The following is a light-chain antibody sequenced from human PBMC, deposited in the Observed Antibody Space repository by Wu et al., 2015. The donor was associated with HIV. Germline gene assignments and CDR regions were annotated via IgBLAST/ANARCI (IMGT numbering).Light chain of an antibody. CDR3: QQYESSIT. CDR2: GVS. J-gene: IGKJ5*01. Sequence: EIVLTQSPGTLSLSPGERATLSCRASQSVSSTYLAWYQQKPGQAPRLLIYGVSSRATGIPDRFSGSGSGTDFTLTISRLEPEDFAVYYCQQYESSITFGQGTRLDIK. V-gene: IGKV3-20*01. CDR1: QSVSSTY.